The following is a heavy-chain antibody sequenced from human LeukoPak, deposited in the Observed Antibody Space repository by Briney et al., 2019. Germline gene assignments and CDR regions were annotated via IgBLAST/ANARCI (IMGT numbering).Heavy chain of an antibody. V-gene: IGHV3-7*01. CDR2: IKQDGSEK. D-gene: IGHD1-1*01. Sequence: HSGGSLRLSCAASGFTFSSYWMSWVRQAPGKGLEWVANIKQDGSEKYYVDSVKGRFTISRDNAKNSLYLQMNSLRAEDTAVYYCARGPLQTYYYYMDVWGKGTTVTVSS. CDR1: GFTFSSYW. CDR3: ARGPLQTYYYYMDV. J-gene: IGHJ6*03.